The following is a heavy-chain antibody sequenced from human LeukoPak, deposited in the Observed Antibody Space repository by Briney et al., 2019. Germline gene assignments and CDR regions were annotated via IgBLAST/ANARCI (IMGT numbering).Heavy chain of an antibody. CDR1: GGTFISYA. J-gene: IGHJ3*02. Sequence: GASVKVSCKASGGTFISYAISWVRQAPGQGLEWMGGIIPIFGTANYAQKFQGRVTITADESTSTAYMELSSLRSEDTAVYYCARAWILASRPYAAFDIWGQGTMVTVSS. CDR3: ARAWILASRPYAAFDI. V-gene: IGHV1-69*13. D-gene: IGHD2-2*01. CDR2: IIPIFGTA.